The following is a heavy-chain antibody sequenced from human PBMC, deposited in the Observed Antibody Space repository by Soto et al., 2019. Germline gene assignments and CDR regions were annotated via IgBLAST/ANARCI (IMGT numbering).Heavy chain of an antibody. V-gene: IGHV4-59*08. J-gene: IGHJ5*02. CDR1: GGSISSYY. CDR2: IYYSGST. CDR3: ARQCRDVPRHRLSP. D-gene: IGHD2-15*01. Sequence: SETLSLTCTVSGGSISSYYWSWIRQPPGKGLEWIGYIYYSGSTNYNPSLKSRVTISVDTSKNQFSLTLSSVTAADTAVYYCARQCRDVPRHRLSPWGQRTLLTVAS.